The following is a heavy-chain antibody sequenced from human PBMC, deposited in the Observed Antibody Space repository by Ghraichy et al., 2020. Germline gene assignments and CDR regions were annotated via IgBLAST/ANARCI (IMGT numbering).Heavy chain of an antibody. J-gene: IGHJ4*02. CDR1: GGSISSSSYY. CDR3: ARHPSYDFWSGYYLYFDY. CDR2: IYYSGST. V-gene: IGHV4-39*07. Sequence: SETLSLTCTVSGGSISSSSYYWGWIRQPPGKGLEWIGSIYYSGSTYYNPSLKSRVTISVDTSKNQFSLKLSSVTAADTAVYYCARHPSYDFWSGYYLYFDYWGQGTLVTVSS. D-gene: IGHD3-3*01.